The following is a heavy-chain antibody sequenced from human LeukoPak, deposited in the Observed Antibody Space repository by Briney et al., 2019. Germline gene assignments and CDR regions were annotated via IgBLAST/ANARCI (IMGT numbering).Heavy chain of an antibody. V-gene: IGHV3-53*04. Sequence: PGGSLRLSCAASGFTVSSNYMSWVRQAPGKGLEWVSVIYSGGSTYYADSVKGRFTISRHNSKNTLYLQMNSLRAEDTAVYYCARLQDGYYFDFWGQGTLVTVST. CDR3: ARLQDGYYFDF. D-gene: IGHD5-24*01. J-gene: IGHJ4*02. CDR2: IYSGGST. CDR1: GFTVSSNY.